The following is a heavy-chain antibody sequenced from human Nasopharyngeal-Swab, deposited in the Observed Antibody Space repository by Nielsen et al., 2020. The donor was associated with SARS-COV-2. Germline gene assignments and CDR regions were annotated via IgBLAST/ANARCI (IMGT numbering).Heavy chain of an antibody. CDR1: GFTFSSYA. CDR3: AKDLRVTTSAFDI. CDR2: ISGSGGST. J-gene: IGHJ3*02. Sequence: GESLKISCAASGFTFSSYAMSWVRQAPGKGLEWVSAISGSGGSTCYADSVKGRFTISRDNSKNTLYLQMNSLRAEDTAVYYCAKDLRVTTSAFDIWGQGTMVTVSS. D-gene: IGHD4-17*01. V-gene: IGHV3-23*01.